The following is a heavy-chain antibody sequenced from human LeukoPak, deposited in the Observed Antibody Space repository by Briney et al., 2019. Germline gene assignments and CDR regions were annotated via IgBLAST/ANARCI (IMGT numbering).Heavy chain of an antibody. J-gene: IGHJ4*02. CDR2: INHSGST. Sequence: PSETLSLTCAVYGGSFSGYYWSWIRQPPGKGLGWIGEINHSGSTNYNPSLKSRVTISVDTSKIQFSLKLSSVTAADTAVYYCARKPYCGGDCFGYYFDYWGQGTLVTVSS. V-gene: IGHV4-34*01. CDR3: ARKPYCGGDCFGYYFDY. CDR1: GGSFSGYY. D-gene: IGHD2-21*02.